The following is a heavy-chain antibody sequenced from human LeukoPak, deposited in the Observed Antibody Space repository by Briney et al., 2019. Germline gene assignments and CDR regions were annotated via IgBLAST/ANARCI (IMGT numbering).Heavy chain of an antibody. V-gene: IGHV3-23*01. CDR1: GFTFSSYA. D-gene: IGHD1-26*01. CDR2: ISGSGGST. J-gene: IGHJ4*02. Sequence: GGSLRLSCAASGFTFSSYAMSWVRQAPGKGLEWVSAISGSGGSTYYADSVKGRFTISRDNSKNTLYLQMNSLRAEDTAVYYCARGDGSPYYFDYWGQGTLVTVSS. CDR3: ARGDGSPYYFDY.